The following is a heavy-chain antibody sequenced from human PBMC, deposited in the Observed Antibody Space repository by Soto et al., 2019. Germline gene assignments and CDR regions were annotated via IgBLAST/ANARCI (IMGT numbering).Heavy chain of an antibody. V-gene: IGHV1-69*02. D-gene: IGHD2-15*01. Sequence: QVQLVQSGAEVKKPGSSVKVSCKASGGTFSSYTISWVRQAPGQGLEWMGRIIPILGIANYAQKFQGRVTLTAEKSTSTAYMELSSLRSEDTAVYYCARAPRSNCSGGSCYSFNYWGQGTLVTVSS. CDR3: ARAPRSNCSGGSCYSFNY. J-gene: IGHJ4*02. CDR1: GGTFSSYT. CDR2: IIPILGIA.